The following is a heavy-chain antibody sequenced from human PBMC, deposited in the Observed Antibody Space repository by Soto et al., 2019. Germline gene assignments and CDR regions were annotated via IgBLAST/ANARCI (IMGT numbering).Heavy chain of an antibody. CDR2: ISPYDHSF. J-gene: IGHJ4*02. D-gene: IGHD3-10*01. Sequence: EVQLVESGGGLVKPGGSLRLSCAASGFTFTSHNIYWFRQAPGKGREWVSSISPYDHSFYYADSVRGRFTVSKDNDKYSVYLQMDSLRAEDTAIYYCARELSTLIRAYNGGQGTLVTVSS. V-gene: IGHV3-21*02. CDR3: ARELSTLIRAYN. CDR1: GFTFTSHN.